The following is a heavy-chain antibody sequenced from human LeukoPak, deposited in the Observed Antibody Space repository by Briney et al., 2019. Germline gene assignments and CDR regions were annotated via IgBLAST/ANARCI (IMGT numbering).Heavy chain of an antibody. D-gene: IGHD3-16*01. CDR1: GFTFSSYW. CDR3: ARDAYTLGAFDI. J-gene: IGHJ3*02. V-gene: IGHV3-7*01. CDR2: IKQDGSEK. Sequence: VGSLRLSCAASGFTFSSYWMSWVRQAPGKGLEWVANIKQDGSEKYYVDSVKCRFTISRDNSKNTLYLQMGSLRAEDMAVYYCARDAYTLGAFDIWGQGTMVTVSS.